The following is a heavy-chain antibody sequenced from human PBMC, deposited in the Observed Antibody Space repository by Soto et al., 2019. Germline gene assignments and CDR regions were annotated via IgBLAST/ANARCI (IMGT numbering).Heavy chain of an antibody. CDR2: ISAYKGNT. Sequence: QVQLVQSGAEVKKPGASVKVSCKASGYTFTSYGIIWVRQAPGQGLEWMGWISAYKGNTNYAQKRQGRVTITTDTSASIDSMELRSLRSYDTAGFFCATVGGYSGSYWGQGSLVTVSS. CDR1: GYTFTSYG. J-gene: IGHJ4*02. V-gene: IGHV1-18*01. D-gene: IGHD1-26*01. CDR3: ATVGGYSGSY.